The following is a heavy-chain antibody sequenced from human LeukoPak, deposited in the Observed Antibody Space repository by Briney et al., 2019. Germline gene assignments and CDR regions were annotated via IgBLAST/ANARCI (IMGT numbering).Heavy chain of an antibody. CDR1: GFTFSSYG. D-gene: IGHD6-13*01. V-gene: IGHV3-33*06. Sequence: GGSLRLSCAASGFTFSSYGMHWVRQAPGKGLEWVAVIWYDGSNKYYADSVKGRFTISRDNSKNTLYLQMNSLRAEDTAVYYCAKDGGKQQLAQNWGQGTLVTVSS. CDR2: IWYDGSNK. J-gene: IGHJ4*02. CDR3: AKDGGKQQLAQN.